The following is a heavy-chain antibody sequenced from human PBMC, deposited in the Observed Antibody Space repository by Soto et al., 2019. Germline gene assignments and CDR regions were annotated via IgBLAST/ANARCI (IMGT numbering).Heavy chain of an antibody. Sequence: SETLSLTCAVSDDSISGFYWSWIRQPPGKGLEWIGYIYYRGTTNYNPSLKSRVTISVDTSKNRFSLKLRSVTAADTAVYYCARNALGSGKLFDYWGQGTLVTVSS. J-gene: IGHJ4*02. D-gene: IGHD3-10*01. CDR3: ARNALGSGKLFDY. CDR1: DDSISGFY. V-gene: IGHV4-59*08. CDR2: IYYRGTT.